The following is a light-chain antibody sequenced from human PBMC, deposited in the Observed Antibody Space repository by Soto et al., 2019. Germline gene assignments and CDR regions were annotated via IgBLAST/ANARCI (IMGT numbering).Light chain of an antibody. V-gene: IGKV1-39*01. CDR1: QSSDKV. Sequence: DIQMTQSPSSLSASVGDRVIITCRASQSSDKVLNWYQQKPGKAPKVLISGASSLQSGVPSRFSGSGSGTEFTLSITNLQPEDFATYYCQQSYRTPYTFGQGTKLEIK. CDR3: QQSYRTPYT. CDR2: GAS. J-gene: IGKJ2*01.